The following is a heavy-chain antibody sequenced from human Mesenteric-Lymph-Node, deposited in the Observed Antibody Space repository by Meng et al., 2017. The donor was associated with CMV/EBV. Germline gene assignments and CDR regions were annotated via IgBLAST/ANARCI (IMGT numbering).Heavy chain of an antibody. CDR1: GYTFSSYY. V-gene: IGHV1-2*02. D-gene: IGHD1-1*01. CDR2: INPNGGGT. J-gene: IGHJ4*02. CDR3: ARGELDVDY. Sequence: KVSGKSSGYTFSSYYIHWVRQAPGQRLEWMGWINPNGGGTEYTQKFQGRVTMTRDTSISTAYMEVIRLRPDDTAVYYCARGELDVDYWGQGTLVTVSS.